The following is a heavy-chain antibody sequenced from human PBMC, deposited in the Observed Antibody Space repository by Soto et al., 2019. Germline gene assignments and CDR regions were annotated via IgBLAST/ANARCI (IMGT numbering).Heavy chain of an antibody. V-gene: IGHV3-48*01. CDR1: GFTFSSYS. CDR3: ARDSLLWFGPDFDY. Sequence: GGSLRLSCAASGFTFSSYSMNWVRQAPGKGLEWVSYISSSSSTIYYADSVKGRFTISRDNAKNSLYLQMNSLRAEDTAVYYCARDSLLWFGPDFDYWGQGTLVTVSS. J-gene: IGHJ4*02. D-gene: IGHD3-10*01. CDR2: ISSSSSTI.